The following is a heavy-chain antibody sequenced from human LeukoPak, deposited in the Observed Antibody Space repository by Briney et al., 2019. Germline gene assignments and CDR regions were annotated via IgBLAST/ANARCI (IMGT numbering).Heavy chain of an antibody. Sequence: AGGSLRLSCAASGFTFSSYGMHWVRQAPGKGLEWVAVISYDGSNKYYADSVKGRFTISRDNSKNTLYLQMNSLRAEDTAVYYCAKDPVPIFDYGDYIDYWGQGTLVTVSS. CDR1: GFTFSSYG. V-gene: IGHV3-30*18. CDR2: ISYDGSNK. CDR3: AKDPVPIFDYGDYIDY. D-gene: IGHD4-17*01. J-gene: IGHJ4*02.